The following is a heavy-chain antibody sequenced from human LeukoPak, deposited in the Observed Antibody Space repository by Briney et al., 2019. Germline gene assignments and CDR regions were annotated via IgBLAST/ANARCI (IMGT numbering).Heavy chain of an antibody. V-gene: IGHV1-24*01. J-gene: IGHJ6*03. D-gene: IGHD4-17*01. Sequence: ASVKVSCKVSEYTLTELSMHWVRQAPGKGLEWMGGFDPEDGETIYAQKFQGRVTMTEDTSTDTAYMELSSLRSEDTAVYYCVTRSPSLSGDYTYYYNMDVWGKGTTVTVSS. CDR3: VTRSPSLSGDYTYYYNMDV. CDR1: EYTLTELS. CDR2: FDPEDGET.